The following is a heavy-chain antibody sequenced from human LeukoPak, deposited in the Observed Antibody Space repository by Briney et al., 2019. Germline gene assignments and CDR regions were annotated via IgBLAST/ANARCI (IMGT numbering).Heavy chain of an antibody. Sequence: ASVKVSCKASGYTFTSYGISWVRQAPGQGLEWMGWISAYNGNTNYAQKLQGRVTMTTDKSTSTAYMELSSLRSEDTAVYYCASLPNYYYGSGSYPDYWGQGTLVTVSS. CDR2: ISAYNGNT. V-gene: IGHV1-18*04. CDR1: GYTFTSYG. D-gene: IGHD3-10*01. J-gene: IGHJ4*02. CDR3: ASLPNYYYGSGSYPDY.